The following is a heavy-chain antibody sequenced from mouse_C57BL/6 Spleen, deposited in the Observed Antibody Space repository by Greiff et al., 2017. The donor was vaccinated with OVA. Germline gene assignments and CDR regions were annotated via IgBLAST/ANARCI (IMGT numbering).Heavy chain of an antibody. Sequence: EVQLQQSGPELVKPGASVKISCKASGYTFTDYYMNWVKQSHGKSLEWIGDINPNNGGTSYNQKFKGKATLTVDKSSSTAYMELRSLTSEDSAVYYCAREATMVTGGHFDYWGQGTTLTVSS. CDR3: AREATMVTGGHFDY. V-gene: IGHV1-26*01. D-gene: IGHD2-2*01. CDR2: INPNNGGT. CDR1: GYTFTDYY. J-gene: IGHJ2*01.